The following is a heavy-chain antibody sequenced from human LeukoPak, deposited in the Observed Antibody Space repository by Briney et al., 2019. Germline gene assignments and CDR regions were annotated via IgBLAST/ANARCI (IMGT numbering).Heavy chain of an antibody. Sequence: QSGGSLRLSCAVSGFSFSSYAMSWVRQAPGKGLEWVSAISGSGGSTYYADSVKGRFTISRDNSKNTLYLQMNSLRAEDTAVYYCAKDRRLGGYSSSSGFDYWGQGTLVTVSS. D-gene: IGHD6-6*01. CDR1: GFSFSSYA. V-gene: IGHV3-23*01. J-gene: IGHJ4*02. CDR2: ISGSGGST. CDR3: AKDRRLGGYSSSSGFDY.